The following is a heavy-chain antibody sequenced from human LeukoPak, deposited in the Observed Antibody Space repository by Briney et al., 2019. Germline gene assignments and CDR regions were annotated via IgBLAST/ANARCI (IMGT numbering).Heavy chain of an antibody. CDR1: GFSRSTSGVG. CDR2: IYWDDDK. Sequence: SGPTLFNPTPTLTLYCTFSGFSRSTSGVGVGWIRQPPGKALEWLALIYWDDDKRYSPSLKSRLTITKDTSKNQVVLTMTNMDPADTATYYCARIPGKTSDDGMDVWGQETTVTVSS. D-gene: IGHD2-2*01. V-gene: IGHV2-5*02. CDR3: ARIPGKTSDDGMDV. J-gene: IGHJ6*02.